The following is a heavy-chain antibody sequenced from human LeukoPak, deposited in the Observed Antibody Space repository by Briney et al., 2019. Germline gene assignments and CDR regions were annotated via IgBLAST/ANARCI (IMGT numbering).Heavy chain of an antibody. CDR1: GGSISSGDYY. Sequence: SETLSLTCIVSGGSISSGDYYWSWIRQSPGKGLEWIGYIYYTGSISYNPSLKSRLTISVDTSKNQFSLKLSSVTAADTAVYYCARGPNYVWGSYRYFDYWGQGTLVTVSS. V-gene: IGHV4-30-4*01. D-gene: IGHD3-16*02. J-gene: IGHJ4*02. CDR3: ARGPNYVWGSYRYFDY. CDR2: IYYTGSI.